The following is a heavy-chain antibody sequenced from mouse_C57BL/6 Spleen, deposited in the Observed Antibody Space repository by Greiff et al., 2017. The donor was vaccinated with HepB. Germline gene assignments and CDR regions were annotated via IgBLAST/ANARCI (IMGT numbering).Heavy chain of an antibody. D-gene: IGHD1-1*01. J-gene: IGHJ2*01. CDR3: ARSPYGSSYVNY. CDR2: IDPSDSYT. V-gene: IGHV1-69*01. Sequence: VKLQQPGAELVMPGASVKLSCKASGYTFTSYWMHWVKQRPGQGLEWIGEIDPSDSYTNYNQKFKGKSTLTVDKSSSTAYMQLSSLTSEDSAVYYCARSPYGSSYVNYWGQGTTLTVSS. CDR1: GYTFTSYW.